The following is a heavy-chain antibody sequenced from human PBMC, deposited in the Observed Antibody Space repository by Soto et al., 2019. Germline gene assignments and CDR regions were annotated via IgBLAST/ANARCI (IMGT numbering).Heavy chain of an antibody. Sequence: SDTLSLTCAVYGGSFSGYYWSWIRQPPGKGLEWIGEINHSGSTNYNPSLKSRVTISVDTSKNQFSLKLSSVTAADTAVYYCARWVRGQPGRLDVWGQGTTVTVSS. CDR1: GGSFSGYY. J-gene: IGHJ6*02. D-gene: IGHD5-12*01. CDR2: INHSGST. V-gene: IGHV4-34*01. CDR3: ARWVRGQPGRLDV.